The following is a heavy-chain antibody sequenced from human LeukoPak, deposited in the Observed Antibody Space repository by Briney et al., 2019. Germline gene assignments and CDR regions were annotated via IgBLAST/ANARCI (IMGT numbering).Heavy chain of an antibody. Sequence: PGGSLRLSCAASGFTFSSYAMHGVRQAPGKGLEWVAVISYDGSNKYYADSVKGRFTISRDNSKNTLYLQMNSLRAEDTAVYYCAKSKDSDYWGQGTLVTVSS. CDR2: ISYDGSNK. D-gene: IGHD2-15*01. V-gene: IGHV3-30-3*02. CDR1: GFTFSSYA. CDR3: AKSKDSDY. J-gene: IGHJ4*02.